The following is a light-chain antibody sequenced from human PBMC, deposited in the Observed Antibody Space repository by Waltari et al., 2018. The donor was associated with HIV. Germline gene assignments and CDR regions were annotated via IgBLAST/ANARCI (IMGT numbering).Light chain of an antibody. CDR2: GTS. J-gene: IGKJ2*01. Sequence: ELILTQTPGTLSLSPGERATLSCRARQSVGSTYLAWYQQKPGQAPRLLIYGTSSRATGISDRFSGGGSETDFTLTISRLEPEDFAVYYCQHYGGSIIFGQGTKLQI. V-gene: IGKV3-20*01. CDR3: QHYGGSII. CDR1: QSVGSTY.